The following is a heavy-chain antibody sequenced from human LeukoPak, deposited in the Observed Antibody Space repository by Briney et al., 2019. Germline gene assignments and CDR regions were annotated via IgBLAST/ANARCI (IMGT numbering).Heavy chain of an antibody. Sequence: ASVKVSCKASGYTFTSYAMHWVRQAPGQKLEWMGWINAGNGNTKYSQKFQGRVTITRDTSASTAYMELSRLRSEDTAVYYCAKAPSPYGDYAYYFDYWGQGTLVTVSS. D-gene: IGHD4-17*01. CDR2: INAGNGNT. V-gene: IGHV1-3*01. CDR1: GYTFTSYA. CDR3: AKAPSPYGDYAYYFDY. J-gene: IGHJ4*02.